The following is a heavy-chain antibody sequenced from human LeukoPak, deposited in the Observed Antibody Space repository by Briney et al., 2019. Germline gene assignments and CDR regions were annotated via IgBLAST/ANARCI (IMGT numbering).Heavy chain of an antibody. Sequence: GGSLRLSCAASGFAFSSHWMHWIRQVPGKGLVWVSRINSDGSNTIYADSVEGRFTISRDNAKNTLYLQMNSLRAEDTAVYYCTRDLMDYDYGDKGGNYWGQGTLVTVSS. J-gene: IGHJ4*02. CDR3: TRDLMDYDYGDKGGNY. CDR1: GFAFSSHW. V-gene: IGHV3-74*01. D-gene: IGHD4-23*01. CDR2: INSDGSNT.